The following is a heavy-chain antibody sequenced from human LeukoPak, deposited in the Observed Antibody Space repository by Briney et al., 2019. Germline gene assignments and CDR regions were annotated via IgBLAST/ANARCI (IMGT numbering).Heavy chain of an antibody. V-gene: IGHV1-2*04. J-gene: IGHJ6*02. CDR2: INPNSGGT. CDR1: GYTFTGYY. CDR3: ARANTVLPAAIGYYYDMDV. Sequence: ASVKVSCKASGYTFTGYYMHWVRQAPGQGLEWMGWINPNSGGTNYAQKFQGWVTMTRDTSISTAYMELSRLRSDDTAVYYCARANTVLPAAIGYYYDMDVWGQGTTVTVSS. D-gene: IGHD2-2*02.